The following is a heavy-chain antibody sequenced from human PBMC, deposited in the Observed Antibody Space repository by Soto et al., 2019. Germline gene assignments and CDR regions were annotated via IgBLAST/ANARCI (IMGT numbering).Heavy chain of an antibody. CDR1: GWSFNVYY. V-gene: IGHV4-34*01. J-gene: IGHJ6*02. CDR3: ARGGKQLYYYYYYGMDV. CDR2: INHSGST. D-gene: IGHD6-6*01. Sequence: SGRMSLTIAGCGWSFNVYYWSWIRKPPGKGLEWIGEINHSGSTNYNPSLKSRVTISVDTSKNQFSLKLSSVTAADTAVYYCARGGKQLYYYYYYGMDVWGQGTTVTVSS.